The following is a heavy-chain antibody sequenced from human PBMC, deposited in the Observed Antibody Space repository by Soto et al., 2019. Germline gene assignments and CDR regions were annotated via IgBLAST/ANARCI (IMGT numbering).Heavy chain of an antibody. J-gene: IGHJ4*02. D-gene: IGHD3-22*01. V-gene: IGHV3-30-3*01. CDR2: ISYDGSNK. CDR3: ARETDYYYDSSGYYDY. CDR1: GFTFSSYA. Sequence: VQLVESGGGLVQPGGSLRLSCAASGFTFSSYAMHWVRQAPGKGLEWVAVISYDGSNKYYADSVKGRFTISRDNSKNTLYLQMNSLRAEDTAVYYCARETDYYYDSSGYYDYWGQGTLVTVSS.